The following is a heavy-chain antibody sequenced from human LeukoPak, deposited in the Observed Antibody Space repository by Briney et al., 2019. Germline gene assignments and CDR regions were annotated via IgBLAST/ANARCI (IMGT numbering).Heavy chain of an antibody. D-gene: IGHD3-10*01. CDR2: IWYDGSNK. Sequence: GRSLRLSCAASGFTFSSYGMHWVRQAPGKGLEWVAVIWYDGSNKYYADSVKGRFTISRDNSKNTLCLQMNSLRAKDTAVYYCARDGEIWFGELLFGLDPWGQGTLVTVSS. CDR3: ARDGEIWFGELLFGLDP. V-gene: IGHV3-33*01. J-gene: IGHJ5*02. CDR1: GFTFSSYG.